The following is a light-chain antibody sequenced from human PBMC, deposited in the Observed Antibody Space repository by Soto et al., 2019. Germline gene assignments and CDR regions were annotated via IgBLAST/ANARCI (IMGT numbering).Light chain of an antibody. V-gene: IGLV2-8*01. Sequence: QSVLTQPPSASGSPGQSVTFSCTGSSSDVGGYNYVSWYQHHPGKAPRLMIYEVNKRPSGVPDRFSGSKSGNTASLTVSGLQAEDEADYYCSSYVGSNRGVFGGGTKLTVL. J-gene: IGLJ3*02. CDR1: SSDVGGYNY. CDR2: EVN. CDR3: SSYVGSNRGV.